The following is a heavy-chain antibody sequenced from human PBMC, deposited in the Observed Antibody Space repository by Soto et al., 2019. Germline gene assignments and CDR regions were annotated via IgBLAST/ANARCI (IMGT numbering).Heavy chain of an antibody. V-gene: IGHV4-59*01. D-gene: IGHD2-21*02. J-gene: IGHJ4*02. CDR3: ARGWGLVFDY. CDR2: TYYSGST. CDR1: GGSISSYY. Sequence: QVQLRESGPGLVKSSETQSLTCTVSGGSISSYYWSWIRQPPGKGLEWIGYTYYSGSTNYNPSLKSRVTISVDTSKNQFSLKLSSVTAADTAVYYCARGWGLVFDYWGQGTLVTVSS.